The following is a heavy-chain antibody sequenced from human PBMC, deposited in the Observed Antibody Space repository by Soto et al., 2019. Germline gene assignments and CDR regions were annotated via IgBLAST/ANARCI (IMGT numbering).Heavy chain of an antibody. CDR1: RFTFSNYA. D-gene: IGHD6-19*01. CDR2: ISHTGNTI. J-gene: IGHJ4*02. CDR3: VKNQGSAWYFEY. Sequence: EVQLLESGGGLVQPGGSLRLSCSASRFTFSNYAMSWVRQAPGKGLEWVSSISHTGNTIYYADSVKGRFTISRDNSKNTLYFAMNSQRAEDTAVYYCVKNQGSAWYFEYWGQATLVTVSS. V-gene: IGHV3-23*01.